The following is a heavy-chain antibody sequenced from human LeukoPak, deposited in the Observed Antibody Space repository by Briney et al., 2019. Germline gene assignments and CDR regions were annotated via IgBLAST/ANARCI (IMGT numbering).Heavy chain of an antibody. Sequence: TSETLSLTCAVYGGSFSEYYWNWIRQPPGKGLEWIGEINHSGSTNYNPSLKSRVTISVDKSKNQFSLKLSSVTAADTAVYYCAREHRIMITYWFDPWGQGTLVTVSS. D-gene: IGHD3-16*01. V-gene: IGHV4-34*01. CDR3: AREHRIMITYWFDP. J-gene: IGHJ5*02. CDR2: INHSGST. CDR1: GGSFSEYY.